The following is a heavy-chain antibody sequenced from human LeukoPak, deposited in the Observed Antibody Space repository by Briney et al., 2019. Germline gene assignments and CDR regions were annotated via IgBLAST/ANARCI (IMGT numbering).Heavy chain of an antibody. CDR1: GFTFSSYS. CDR2: ISSSSSYV. CDR3: ARDIGSSSGSFDY. V-gene: IGHV3-21*01. J-gene: IGHJ4*02. D-gene: IGHD6-6*01. Sequence: PGGSLRLSCAASGFTFSSYSMNWVRQAPGKGLEWVSSISSSSSYVYYADSLKGRFTISRDDAKDSLYLQMNSLRAEDTAVYYCARDIGSSSGSFDYWGQGTLVTVSS.